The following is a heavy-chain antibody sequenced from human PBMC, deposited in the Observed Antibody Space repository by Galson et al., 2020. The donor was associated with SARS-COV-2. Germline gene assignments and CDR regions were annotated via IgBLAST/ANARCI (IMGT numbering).Heavy chain of an antibody. CDR2: INHSGGT. D-gene: IGHD2-8*01. J-gene: IGHJ4*02. CDR3: ARVGRMAPFRH. CDR1: GGSFSSYY. V-gene: IGHV4-34*01. Sequence: SETLSLTCAVSGGSFSSYYWSWIRQPPGKGLEWIAEINHSGGTNYNPSLESRVIVSVDPSKNQFSLNLTSVTAADTAIYYCARVGRMAPFRHWGQGILVTVSS.